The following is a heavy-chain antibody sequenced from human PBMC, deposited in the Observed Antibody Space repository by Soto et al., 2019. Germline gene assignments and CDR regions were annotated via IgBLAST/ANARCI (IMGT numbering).Heavy chain of an antibody. J-gene: IGHJ4*02. CDR3: ARDRAESPHYDSSGYYDY. CDR1: GFTFSSYA. Sequence: GGSLRLSCAASGFTFSSYAMHWVRQAPGKGLEWVAVISYDGSNKYYADSVKGRFTISRDNSKNTLYLQMNSLRAEDTAVYYCARDRAESPHYDSSGYYDYWGQGTLVTAPQ. CDR2: ISYDGSNK. V-gene: IGHV3-30-3*01. D-gene: IGHD3-22*01.